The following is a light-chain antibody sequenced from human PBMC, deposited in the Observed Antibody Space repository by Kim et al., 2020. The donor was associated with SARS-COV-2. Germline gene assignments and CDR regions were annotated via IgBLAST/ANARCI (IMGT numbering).Light chain of an antibody. CDR2: DVT. J-gene: IGLJ3*02. Sequence: QSALTQPRSVSGSPGQSVTISCTGAGSDVGGYNYVSWYQQYPGKAPKLIIYDVTLRPSGVSDRFSGSKSGNTASLTISGLQAEDEADYHCCSYAGNYTLVFGGGTQVTVL. V-gene: IGLV2-11*01. CDR1: GSDVGGYNY. CDR3: CSYAGNYTLV.